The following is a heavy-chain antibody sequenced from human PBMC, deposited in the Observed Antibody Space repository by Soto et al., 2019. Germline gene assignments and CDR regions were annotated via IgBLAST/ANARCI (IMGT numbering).Heavy chain of an antibody. Sequence: ASVKVSCKASGYTFTSYGISWVRQAPGQGLEWMGWISAYNGNTNYAQKLQGRVTMTTDTSTSTAYMELRSLRSDDTAVYYCARVPITMIVVVIADAFDISGPGTLVTLSS. D-gene: IGHD3-22*01. CDR2: ISAYNGNT. J-gene: IGHJ3*02. CDR3: ARVPITMIVVVIADAFDI. CDR1: GYTFTSYG. V-gene: IGHV1-18*01.